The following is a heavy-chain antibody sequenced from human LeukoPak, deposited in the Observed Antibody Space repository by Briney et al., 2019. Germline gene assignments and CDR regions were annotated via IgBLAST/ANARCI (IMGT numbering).Heavy chain of an antibody. CDR1: GFTFSNYW. J-gene: IGHJ5*02. D-gene: IGHD5/OR15-5a*01. CDR2: INSDGTRT. Sequence: GGSLRLSCAASGFTFSNYWMDWVRQAPGKGLVWVSRINSDGTRTNYADSVKGRFTISRDNAKNMLYLQMNSLRAEDTAVYYCGRDLPPPVSWGQGTLVTVSS. CDR3: GRDLPPPVS. V-gene: IGHV3-74*01.